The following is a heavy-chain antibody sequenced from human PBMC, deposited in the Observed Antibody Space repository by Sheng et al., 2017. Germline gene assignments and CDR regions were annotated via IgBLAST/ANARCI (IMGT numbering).Heavy chain of an antibody. CDR2: ISPDGTNK. CDR3: AREGVVINDY. CDR1: GFTFSSHT. Sequence: QVQLVESGGGVVQPGRSLRLSCAASGFTFSSHTMHWVHQAPGKGLEWVAAISPDGTNKYYADSVKGRFTISRDNSKNTLSVQMNSLRAEDTAVYYCAREGVVINDYWGQGTLVTV. D-gene: IGHD3-22*01. V-gene: IGHV3-30*04. J-gene: IGHJ4*02.